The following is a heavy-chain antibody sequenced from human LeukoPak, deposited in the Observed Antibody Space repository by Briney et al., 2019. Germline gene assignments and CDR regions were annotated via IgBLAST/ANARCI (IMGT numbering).Heavy chain of an antibody. CDR3: AKDLMYSSGLFDY. V-gene: IGHV3-30*04. J-gene: IGHJ4*02. CDR1: GFTFSSYA. D-gene: IGHD6-19*01. CDR2: ISSDGSNK. Sequence: PGRSLRLSCAASGFTFSSYAMHWVRQAPGKGLEWVAFISSDGSNKYYADSVKGRFSISRDNSKNTLFLQMNSLRADDTAVYYCAKDLMYSSGLFDYWGQGTLVTVSS.